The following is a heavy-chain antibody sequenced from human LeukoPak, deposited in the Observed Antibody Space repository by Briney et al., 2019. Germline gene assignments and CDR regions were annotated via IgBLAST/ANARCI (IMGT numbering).Heavy chain of an antibody. D-gene: IGHD3-10*01. V-gene: IGHV4-39*01. CDR3: ARRRPGSYYNVRLETFDP. CDR1: GGSISSSSYY. CDR2: IYYSGST. J-gene: IGHJ5*02. Sequence: SETLSLTCTVSGGSISSSSYYWGWIRQPPGKGLEWIGSIYYSGSTYYNPSLKSRVTTSVDTSKNQFSLKLSSVTAADTAVYYCARRRPGSYYNVRLETFDPWGQGTLVTVSS.